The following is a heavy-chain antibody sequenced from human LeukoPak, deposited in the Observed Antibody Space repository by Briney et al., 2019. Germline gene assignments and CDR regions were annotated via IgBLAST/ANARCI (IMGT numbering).Heavy chain of an antibody. V-gene: IGHV3-74*01. CDR3: ARGEVVTASLPDYFYYYMDV. Sequence: PGGSLRLSCAASGLTFSSYWMHWVRQAPGKGLVWVSRINSDGSSTSYADSVKGRFTISRDNAKNSLFLQMNRLRAEDTAVYYCARGEVVTASLPDYFYYYMDVWGKGTTVTISS. D-gene: IGHD2-21*02. CDR2: INSDGSST. CDR1: GLTFSSYW. J-gene: IGHJ6*03.